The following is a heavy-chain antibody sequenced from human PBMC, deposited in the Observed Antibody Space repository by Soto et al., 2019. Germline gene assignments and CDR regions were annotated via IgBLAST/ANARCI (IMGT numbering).Heavy chain of an antibody. V-gene: IGHV3-11*01. CDR3: ARDPPIGGAHHHPWYFGL. Sequence: QVQLVESGGGLVKPGGSLRLSCAASGFTFSDYYMSWIRQAPGKGLEWVSYISSSGSTIYYAYSVEGRFTISRDNAKNSLYLQMTGLRAEDTAVYYCARDPPIGGAHHHPWYFGLWGRGTLVTVSS. J-gene: IGHJ2*01. CDR2: ISSSGSTI. CDR1: GFTFSDYY. D-gene: IGHD3-10*01.